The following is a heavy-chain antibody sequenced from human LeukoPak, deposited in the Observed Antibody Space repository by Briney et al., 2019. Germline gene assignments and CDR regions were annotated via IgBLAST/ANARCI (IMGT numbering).Heavy chain of an antibody. D-gene: IGHD1-26*01. J-gene: IGHJ4*02. V-gene: IGHV4-59*01. Sequence: SETLSLTCIVSGGSISNYFWSWIRQPPGKGLEWIGYIYYSGSTNYNPSLKSRVTISVDTSKNQFSLKLSSVTVADTAVYYCARGSGAFDYWGQGTLVSVSS. CDR3: ARGSGAFDY. CDR2: IYYSGST. CDR1: GGSISNYF.